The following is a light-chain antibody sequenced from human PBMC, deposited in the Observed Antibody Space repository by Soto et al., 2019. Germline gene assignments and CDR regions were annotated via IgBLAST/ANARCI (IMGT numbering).Light chain of an antibody. J-gene: IGKJ1*01. Sequence: EIVLTQSPGTLSMSPGERATLSCRASQSISSNYLAWYQQKPGQAPRLLIYAASSRATGIPDRFSGSGSGKDFTLTISRLEAEDSAVYYCQQYGSSPRTFGQGTKVEFK. V-gene: IGKV3-20*01. CDR2: AAS. CDR1: QSISSNY. CDR3: QQYGSSPRT.